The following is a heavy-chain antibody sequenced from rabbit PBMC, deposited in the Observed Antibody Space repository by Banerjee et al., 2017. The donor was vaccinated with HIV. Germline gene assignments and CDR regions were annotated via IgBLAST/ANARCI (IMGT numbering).Heavy chain of an antibody. J-gene: IGHJ4*01. Sequence: QEQLVESGGDLVKPGASLTLTCTVSGFSFSDYQYMCWVRQAPGKGLEWIACIYGGSSGSTYYASWAKGRFTISKTSSTTVTLQMTSLTAADTATYFCARCNGNNYYTWYSNLWGPGTLVTVS. CDR1: GFSFSDYQY. D-gene: IGHD8-1*01. CDR3: ARCNGNNYYTWYSNL. CDR2: IYGGSSGST. V-gene: IGHV1S45*01.